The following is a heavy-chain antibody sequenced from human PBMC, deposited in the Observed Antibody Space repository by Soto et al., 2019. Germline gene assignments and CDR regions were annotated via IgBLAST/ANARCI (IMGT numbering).Heavy chain of an antibody. CDR3: AGTTSLQLYYMDV. J-gene: IGHJ6*03. CDR2: TYYRSRWYN. D-gene: IGHD1-7*01. V-gene: IGHV6-1*01. CDR1: GDSVSSNSAA. Sequence: QTLSLTCAISGDSVSSNSAAWNWIRQSPSRGLEWLGRTYYRSRWYNDYAVSVKSRITVNPDTSKNQFSLHLNSVTPEDTAVYYCAGTTSLQLYYMDVWDKGTTVTVSS.